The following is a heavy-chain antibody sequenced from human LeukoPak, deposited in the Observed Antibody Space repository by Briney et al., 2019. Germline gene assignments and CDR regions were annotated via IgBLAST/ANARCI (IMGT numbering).Heavy chain of an antibody. CDR3: ARDRYYYGSGTNWFDP. J-gene: IGHJ5*02. Sequence: SETLSLTCTVSGGSISSGDYYWSWIRQPPGKGLEWIGYIYYSGSNYYNPSLKSRVTISVDTSKNQFSLKLSSVTAADTAVYYCARDRYYYGSGTNWFDPWGQGTLVTVSS. V-gene: IGHV4-30-4*01. D-gene: IGHD3-10*01. CDR2: IYYSGSN. CDR1: GGSISSGDYY.